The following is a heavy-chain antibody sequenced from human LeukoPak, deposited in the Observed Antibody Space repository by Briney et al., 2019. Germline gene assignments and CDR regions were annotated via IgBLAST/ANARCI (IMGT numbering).Heavy chain of an antibody. J-gene: IGHJ3*02. CDR1: GGSISSYY. CDR3: AGEQIVVVVAATPPPNDAFDI. Sequence: PSETLSLTCTVSGGSISSYYWSWIRQPPGKGLEWIGYIYYSGSTNYNPSLKSRVTISVDTSKNQFSLKLSSVAAADTAVYYCAGEQIVVVVAATPPPNDAFDIWGQGTMVTVSS. V-gene: IGHV4-59*08. CDR2: IYYSGST. D-gene: IGHD2-15*01.